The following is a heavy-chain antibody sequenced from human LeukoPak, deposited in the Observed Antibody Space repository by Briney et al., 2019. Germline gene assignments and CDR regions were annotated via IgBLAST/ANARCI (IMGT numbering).Heavy chain of an antibody. D-gene: IGHD5-18*01. CDR3: ARGVLGYSYGFDY. CDR2: IFIGGTT. J-gene: IGHJ4*02. CDR1: GLTVSSNY. Sequence: GRSLRLSCAASGLTVSSNYMSWVRQAPGKGLERVSVIFIGGTTYYAVSVKGRFTISRHNSENTLYLQMDALGEEDTAVYYCARGVLGYSYGFDYWGQGTLVTVSS. V-gene: IGHV3-53*04.